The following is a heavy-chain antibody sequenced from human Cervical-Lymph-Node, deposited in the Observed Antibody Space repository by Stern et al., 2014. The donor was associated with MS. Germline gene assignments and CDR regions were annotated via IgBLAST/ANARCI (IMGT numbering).Heavy chain of an antibody. J-gene: IGHJ4*02. V-gene: IGHV3-30*18. CDR1: GFTFSSYG. Sequence: QVQLVESGGGVVQPGRSLRLSCAASGFTFSSYGMHWVRQAPGKGLEWVAVISYDGSNKYYADSVKGRFTISRDNSKNTLYLQMNSLRAEDTAVYYCAKDEAYDSSGIDYWGQGTLVTVSS. CDR2: ISYDGSNK. CDR3: AKDEAYDSSGIDY. D-gene: IGHD3-22*01.